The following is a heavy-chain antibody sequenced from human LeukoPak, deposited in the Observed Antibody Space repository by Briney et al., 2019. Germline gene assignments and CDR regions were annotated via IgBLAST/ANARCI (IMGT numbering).Heavy chain of an antibody. D-gene: IGHD3-10*01. V-gene: IGHV3-74*01. CDR2: INSDGSST. CDR1: GFTFSGYW. J-gene: IGHJ3*02. Sequence: GGSLRLSCAASGFTFSGYWIHWVRQAPGEGLVWVSRINSDGSSTSYADSVKGRFTISRDNAKKALYLQMNSLRAEDTAVYYCARPSGSYYYDAFDIWGQGTMVTVSS. CDR3: ARPSGSYYYDAFDI.